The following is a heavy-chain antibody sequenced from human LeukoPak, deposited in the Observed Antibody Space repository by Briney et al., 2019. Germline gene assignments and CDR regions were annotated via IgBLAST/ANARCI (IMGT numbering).Heavy chain of an antibody. D-gene: IGHD6-6*01. CDR1: GFTFSSYA. J-gene: IGHJ5*02. CDR3: AKRSYSSSPGWLDP. V-gene: IGHV3-30-3*02. Sequence: GGSLRLSCAASGFTFSSYAMSWVRQAPGKGLEWVAVISYDGSNKYYADSVKGRFTISRDNSKNTLYLQMNSLRAEDTAVYYCAKRSYSSSPGWLDPWGQGTLVTVSS. CDR2: ISYDGSNK.